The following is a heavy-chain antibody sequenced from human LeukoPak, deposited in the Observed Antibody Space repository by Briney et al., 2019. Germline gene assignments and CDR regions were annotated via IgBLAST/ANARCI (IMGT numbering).Heavy chain of an antibody. D-gene: IGHD1-7*01. J-gene: IGHJ4*02. Sequence: GGSLSLSGAAPGFTVSSNCWSWVGQAPGKGLEWVSVIYIVGRTYYAHSVRSRFTISRHTSKNTRYLQINILRAEDTGVYYCGRGTRMDLRDTGGQGTLVTVSS. CDR2: IYIVGRT. V-gene: IGHV3-53*04. CDR1: GFTVSSNC. CDR3: GRGTRMDLRDT.